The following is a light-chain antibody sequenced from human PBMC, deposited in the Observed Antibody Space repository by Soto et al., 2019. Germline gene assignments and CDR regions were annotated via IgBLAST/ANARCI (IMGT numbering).Light chain of an antibody. CDR1: SIGSRS. CDR2: DDS. Sequence: SYELTQPPSVSVAPGQTARITCGGNSIGSRSVHWYQQKPGQAPVLVLYDDSDRPTGIPERFSGFNSGNTAILTISRVEAGDEADYYCQVGDSSSESPLFGGGTKLTVL. J-gene: IGLJ3*02. V-gene: IGLV3-21*02. CDR3: QVGDSSSESPL.